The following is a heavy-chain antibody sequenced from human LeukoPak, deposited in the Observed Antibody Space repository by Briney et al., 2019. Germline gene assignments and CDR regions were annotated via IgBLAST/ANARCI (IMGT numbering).Heavy chain of an antibody. CDR3: TRASAACRSTSCYGRGDY. V-gene: IGHV3-49*03. CDR1: GGSISSYY. D-gene: IGHD2-2*01. CDR2: IRNKAYGGAA. J-gene: IGHJ4*02. Sequence: LSLTSTVSGGSISSYYWSWFRQAPGKGLEWVSFIRNKAYGGAAENAASVKGRFTISRDDSKSIVYLQMDSLKTEDTAVYYCTRASAACRSTSCYGRGDYWGQGTLVTVSS.